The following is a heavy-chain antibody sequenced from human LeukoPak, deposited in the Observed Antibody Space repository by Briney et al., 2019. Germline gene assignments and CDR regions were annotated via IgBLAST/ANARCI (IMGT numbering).Heavy chain of an antibody. V-gene: IGHV3-7*04. D-gene: IGHD6-19*01. CDR1: GCTFSSYW. CDR2: IKQDGSEK. Sequence: GGSLRLSCAASGCTFSSYWMSWVRQALGKRLEWVANIKQDGSEKYYVDSVKGRFTISRDNAKNSLYLQMNSLRAEDTAVYYCARLSSGWPFDYWGQGTLVTVSS. CDR3: ARLSSGWPFDY. J-gene: IGHJ4*02.